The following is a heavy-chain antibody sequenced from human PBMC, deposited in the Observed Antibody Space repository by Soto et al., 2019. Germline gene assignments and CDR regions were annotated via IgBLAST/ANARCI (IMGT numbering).Heavy chain of an antibody. CDR1: GISVSNSY. Sequence: EVQLVESGGGLVQPGGSLRLSCAASGISVSNSYMTWVRQAPGKGLEWVSVISSDDRTYYADSVRGRFTISRDYSKNTLYLEMNSLRAGDTAVYHCARDTLGGADDFCHGGQGTLVTVSS. CDR2: ISSDDRT. D-gene: IGHD3-3*01. V-gene: IGHV3-66*01. J-gene: IGHJ4*02. CDR3: ARDTLGGADDFCH.